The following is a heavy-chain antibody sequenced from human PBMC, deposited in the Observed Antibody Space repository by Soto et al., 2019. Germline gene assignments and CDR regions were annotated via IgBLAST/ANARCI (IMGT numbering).Heavy chain of an antibody. CDR3: AIVNTMVREVKSRVLGHVEYNWFDP. V-gene: IGHV5-51*01. J-gene: IGHJ5*02. D-gene: IGHD3-10*01. CDR1: GYSFTSYW. Sequence: PGESLKISCKGSGYSFTSYWIGWVRQMPGKGLEWMGIIYPGDSDTRYSPSFQGQVTISADKSISTAYLQWSSLKASDTAMYYCAIVNTMVREVKSRVLGHVEYNWFDPWRQGTLVTVS. CDR2: IYPGDSDT.